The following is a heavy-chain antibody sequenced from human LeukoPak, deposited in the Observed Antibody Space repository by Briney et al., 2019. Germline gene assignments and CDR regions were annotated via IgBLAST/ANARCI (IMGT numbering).Heavy chain of an antibody. CDR2: IYHSGST. V-gene: IGHV4-38-2*01. J-gene: IGHJ4*02. CDR3: ARRYTSGWYFDF. Sequence: SETLSLTCAVSNYSITSSYYWGWIRQPPGRGLDWIGIIYHSGSTYYNPSLKSRVTISVDTSKNQFSLRLSSVTAADTAVYYCARRYTSGWYFDFWGQGTLVTVSS. D-gene: IGHD6-19*01. CDR1: NYSITSSYY.